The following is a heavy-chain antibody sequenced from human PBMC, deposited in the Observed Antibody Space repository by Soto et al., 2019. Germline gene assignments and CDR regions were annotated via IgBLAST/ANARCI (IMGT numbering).Heavy chain of an antibody. D-gene: IGHD5-18*01. CDR1: GASITSDEYY. Sequence: SETLSLTCTVSGASITSDEYYWGWIRQPPGKGLEYIAYIYHRGLTDYNPSFKSRVTISVDTSKNQFSLKLSSVTAADTAVYYCARGYGRNFDYWGQGTLVTVSS. V-gene: IGHV4-30-4*01. J-gene: IGHJ4*02. CDR3: ARGYGRNFDY. CDR2: IYHRGLT.